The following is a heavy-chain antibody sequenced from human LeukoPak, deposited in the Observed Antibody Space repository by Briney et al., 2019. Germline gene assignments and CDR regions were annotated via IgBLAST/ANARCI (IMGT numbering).Heavy chain of an antibody. CDR2: ISAYNGNT. V-gene: IGHV1-18*01. Sequence: GASVKVSCKASGYTFTSYGISWVRQAPGQGLEWMGWISAYNGNTNYAQKLQGRVTMTTDTSTSTAYMELRSLRSDDTAVYYWARGRSSGWYDYYYYGMDVWGQGTTVTVSS. J-gene: IGHJ6*02. CDR3: ARGRSSGWYDYYYYGMDV. D-gene: IGHD6-19*01. CDR1: GYTFTSYG.